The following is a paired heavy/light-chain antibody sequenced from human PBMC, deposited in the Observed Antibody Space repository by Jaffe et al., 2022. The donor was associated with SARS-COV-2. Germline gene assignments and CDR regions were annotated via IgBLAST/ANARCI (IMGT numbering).Heavy chain of an antibody. CDR1: GFTFRTYT. V-gene: IGHV3-21*02. CDR2: ITASGGYI. Sequence: EVRLVESGGGLVKPGGSLRLSCEASGFTFRTYTMIWVRQAPGKGLEWVSSITASGGYIFYADSVKGRFVISRDNARNSLHLQMNSLGVDDSALYYCVRVSPRAYTRTWHAGALDFWGHGTVVTVSS. D-gene: IGHD2-2*02. CDR3: VRVSPRAYTRTWHAGALDF. J-gene: IGHJ3*01.
Light chain of an antibody. CDR1: QSVTNL. CDR3: QQYGSSEYT. V-gene: IGKV3-20*01. CDR2: GAS. J-gene: IGKJ2*01. Sequence: IVLTQAPDTLSLSPGDRATLSCRASQSVTNLLAWYQQKPGQAPRLLIYGASTRENGIPDRFSGSGSGTDFTLTISRVEPEDFAVYYCQQYGSSEYTFGQGT.